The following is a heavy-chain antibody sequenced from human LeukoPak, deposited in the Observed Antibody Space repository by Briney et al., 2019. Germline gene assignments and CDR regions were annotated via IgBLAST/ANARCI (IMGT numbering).Heavy chain of an antibody. CDR2: INPSVGGT. CDR3: ARAAIAVAGDYNYHYLDD. V-gene: IGHV1-46*01. D-gene: IGHD6-19*01. CDR1: GYTFTSYY. Sequence: ASVKVSCRASGYTFTSYYMHWVRQAPGQGLEWMGIINPSVGGTVYAQKFQGRVTMTRDTSISTAYMELSRLRSDDTAVYYCARAAIAVAGDYNYHYLDDWGKGTTVTVSS. J-gene: IGHJ6*03.